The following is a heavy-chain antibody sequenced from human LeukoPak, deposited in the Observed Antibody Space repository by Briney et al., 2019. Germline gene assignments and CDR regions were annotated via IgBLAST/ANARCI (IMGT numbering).Heavy chain of an antibody. D-gene: IGHD5-18*01. CDR3: ARDPGYSYGPFDY. V-gene: IGHV1-69*13. Sequence: ASVRVSCKASGGTFSSYAISWVRQAPGQGLEWMGRIIPIFGTANYAQKFQGRVTITADESTSTAYMELSSLRSEDTAVYYCARDPGYSYGPFDYWGQGTLVTVSS. CDR2: IIPIFGTA. J-gene: IGHJ4*02. CDR1: GGTFSSYA.